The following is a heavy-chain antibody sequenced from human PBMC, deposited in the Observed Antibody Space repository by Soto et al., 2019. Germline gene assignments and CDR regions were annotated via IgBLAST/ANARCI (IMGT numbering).Heavy chain of an antibody. D-gene: IGHD5-12*01. V-gene: IGHV1-69*12. CDR2: IIPIFGTA. Sequence: QVQLVQSGAEVKKPGSSVKVSCKASGGTFSSYAISWVRQAPGQGLEWMGGIIPIFGTANYAQKFQGRVTITADEATSTAYMELSSLRSEDTAVYYCARVIGYSGYVASVNWFDPWGQGTLVTVSS. J-gene: IGHJ5*02. CDR1: GGTFSSYA. CDR3: ARVIGYSGYVASVNWFDP.